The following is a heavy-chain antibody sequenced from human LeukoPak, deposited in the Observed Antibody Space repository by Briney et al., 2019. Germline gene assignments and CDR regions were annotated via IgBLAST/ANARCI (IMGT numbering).Heavy chain of an antibody. J-gene: IGHJ5*02. CDR2: IYSGGST. CDR3: ARVRTDYWGPGWFDP. V-gene: IGHV3-66*01. D-gene: IGHD7-27*01. CDR1: GFTVSSNY. Sequence: PGGSLRLSCAASGFTVSSNYMSWVRQAPGKGLEWVSVIYSGGSTYNSESVKSRLTISRANSKHTLYLQMNSLGAEERAVYYCARVRTDYWGPGWFDPWGQGTLVTVSS.